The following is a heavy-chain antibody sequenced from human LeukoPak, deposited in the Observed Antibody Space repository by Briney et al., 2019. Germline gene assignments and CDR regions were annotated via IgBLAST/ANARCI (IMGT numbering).Heavy chain of an antibody. CDR2: IVVGSGNT. V-gene: IGHV1-58*01. CDR3: AAATNTMVRGVPYGMDV. Sequence: SVKVSCKASGFTFTSSAVQWVRQARGQRLEWIGWIVVGSGNTNYAQKFQERVTIPRDMSTSTAYMELSSLRSEDTAVYYCAAATNTMVRGVPYGMDVWGQGTTVTVSS. D-gene: IGHD3-10*01. CDR1: GFTFTSSA. J-gene: IGHJ6*02.